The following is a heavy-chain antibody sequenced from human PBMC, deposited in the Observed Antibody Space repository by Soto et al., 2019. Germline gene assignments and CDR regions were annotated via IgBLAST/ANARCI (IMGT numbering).Heavy chain of an antibody. D-gene: IGHD6-19*01. CDR3: ASSASGSGWYYFDY. CDR2: IIPILGTA. V-gene: IGHV1-69*08. CDR1: GGTFSSYT. J-gene: IGHJ4*02. Sequence: QVQLVQSGAEVKKPGSSVKVSCKASGGTFSSYTISWVRQAPGQGLEWMGRIIPILGTANYAQKFQGRVTITADKSTSTAYMELSSLRSEDTAVYYCASSASGSGWYYFDYWGQGTLVTVSS.